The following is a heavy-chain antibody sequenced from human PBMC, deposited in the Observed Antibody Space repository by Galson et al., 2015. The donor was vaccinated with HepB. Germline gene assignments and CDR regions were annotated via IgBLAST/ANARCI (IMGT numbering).Heavy chain of an antibody. CDR3: AKDLRRVADYYMDV. CDR1: GFTFSSYG. CDR2: ISYDGSNK. J-gene: IGHJ6*03. V-gene: IGHV3-30*18. Sequence: SLRLSCAASGFTFSSYGMHWVRQAPGKGLEWVAVISYDGSNKYYADSVKGRFTISRDNSKNTLYLQMNSLRAEDTAVYYCAKDLRRVADYYMDVWGKGTTVTVSS. D-gene: IGHD6-13*01.